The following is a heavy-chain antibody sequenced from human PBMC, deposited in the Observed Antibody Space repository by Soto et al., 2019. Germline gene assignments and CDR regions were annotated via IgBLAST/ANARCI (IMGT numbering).Heavy chain of an antibody. V-gene: IGHV3-74*01. Sequence: GGSLRLSCTASGFTFINAWMTWVRQAPWKGLVWVSHINSDGSDTSYADSVKGRFTISRDNAKNTLYLHMNSLGAEDTAVYYCAGLRKYSMDVWGQGTTVTVSS. J-gene: IGHJ6*02. CDR1: GFTFINAW. D-gene: IGHD5-18*01. CDR2: INSDGSDT. CDR3: AGLRKYSMDV.